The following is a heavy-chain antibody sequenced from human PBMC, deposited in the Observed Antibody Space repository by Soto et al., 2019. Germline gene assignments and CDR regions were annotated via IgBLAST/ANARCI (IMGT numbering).Heavy chain of an antibody. CDR2: VYYTGDT. CDR3: VRCKLMATFDY. CDR1: GASISTPGSY. Sequence: QVQLMESGPGLVKPSETLSLSCTVSGASISTPGSYWGWVRQSPGPGLQWIGFVYYTGDTYYSPSLESLVTMSVDTYKNQLFMTLRSMTAADTALFYRVRCKLMATFDYWGQGALVTVS. J-gene: IGHJ4*02. V-gene: IGHV4-39*01. D-gene: IGHD5-12*01.